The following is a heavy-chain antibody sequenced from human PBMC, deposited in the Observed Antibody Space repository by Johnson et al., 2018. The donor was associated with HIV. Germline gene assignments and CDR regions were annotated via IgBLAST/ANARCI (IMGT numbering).Heavy chain of an antibody. Sequence: MQLVESGGGVVRPGGSLRLSCAASGFTVSSNYMSWVRQAPGKGLEWVSVIYSGGSTYYADSVKGRFTISRDNSKNTLYLQMNSLRAEDTAVYYCAREVAGDYGDSPGAFDIWGQGTMVTVSS. CDR1: GFTVSSNY. CDR2: IYSGGST. V-gene: IGHV3-53*01. CDR3: AREVAGDYGDSPGAFDI. J-gene: IGHJ3*02. D-gene: IGHD4-17*01.